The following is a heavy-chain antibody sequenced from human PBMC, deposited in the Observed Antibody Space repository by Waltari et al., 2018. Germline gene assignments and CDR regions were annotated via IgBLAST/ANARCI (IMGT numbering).Heavy chain of an antibody. V-gene: IGHV3-15*01. CDR1: GCTFSDAW. D-gene: IGHD3-3*02. J-gene: IGHJ4*02. CDR2: IKSMFSGVTT. Sequence: EVHLVESGGGLLKPGEALTLSCAAAGCTFSDAWWNWVRRVPGKGLEWVGLIKSMFSGVTTDYAAPVKGRFTVSRDDSTNTLYLQMNSLKSEDTAVYYCVADLPPPLAQADYWGRGTLVTVSS. CDR3: VADLPPPLAQADY.